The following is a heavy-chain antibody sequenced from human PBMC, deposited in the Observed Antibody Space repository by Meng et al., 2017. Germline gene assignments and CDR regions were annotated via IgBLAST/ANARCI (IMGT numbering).Heavy chain of an antibody. D-gene: IGHD6-19*01. V-gene: IGHV1-69*06. J-gene: IGHJ4*02. CDR1: GGTFSSYA. CDR2: IIPIFGTA. CDR3: HSGWYQAGDDY. Sequence: QVQLVRSGGGVEKPGSSVKVSCKASGGTFSSYAISWVRQAPGQGLEWMGGIIPIFGTANYAQKFQGRVTITADKSTSTAYMELSSLRSEDTAVYYCHSGWYQAGDDYWGQGTLVTVSS.